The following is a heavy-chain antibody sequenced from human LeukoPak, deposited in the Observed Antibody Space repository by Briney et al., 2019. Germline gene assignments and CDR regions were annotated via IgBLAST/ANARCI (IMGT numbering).Heavy chain of an antibody. V-gene: IGHV3-30-3*01. J-gene: IGHJ6*02. CDR1: GFTFSSYA. D-gene: IGHD2-2*02. CDR3: ARDQGEYCSSTSCYKWLGYYYGMDV. Sequence: PGGSLRLSCAASGFTFSSYAMHWVRQAPGKGLEWVAVISYDGSNKYYADSVKGRFTISRDNSKNTLYLQMNSLRAEDTAVYYCARDQGEYCSSTSCYKWLGYYYGMDVWGQGTTVTVSS. CDR2: ISYDGSNK.